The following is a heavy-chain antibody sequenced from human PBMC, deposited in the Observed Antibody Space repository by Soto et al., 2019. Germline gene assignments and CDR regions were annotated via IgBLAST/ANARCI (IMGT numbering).Heavy chain of an antibody. V-gene: IGHV3-23*01. J-gene: IGHJ4*02. CDR2: ISGSGGST. CDR3: AKDNIVVVVAALYYFDY. CDR1: GFTFSSYG. D-gene: IGHD2-15*01. Sequence: GGSLRLSCAASGFTFSSYGMSWVRQAPGKGLEWVSAISGSGGSTYYADSVKGRFTISRDNSKNTLYLQMNSLRAEDTAVYYCAKDNIVVVVAALYYFDYWGQGTLVTVSS.